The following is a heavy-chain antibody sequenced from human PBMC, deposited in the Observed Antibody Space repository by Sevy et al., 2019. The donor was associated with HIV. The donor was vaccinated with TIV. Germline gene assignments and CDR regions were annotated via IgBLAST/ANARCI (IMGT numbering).Heavy chain of an antibody. J-gene: IGHJ6*02. V-gene: IGHV3-23*01. CDR2: ISASDGNT. Sequence: GGSLRLSCAASGFTFGIYAMSWVRQAPGKGLEWVSTISASDGNTYYADSVKGRFSISRDNSKNTLFLQLNSLRAEDTATYYCAKDLYGDYHMDVWGQGTTVTVSS. CDR1: GFTFGIYA. D-gene: IGHD2-2*02. CDR3: AKDLYGDYHMDV.